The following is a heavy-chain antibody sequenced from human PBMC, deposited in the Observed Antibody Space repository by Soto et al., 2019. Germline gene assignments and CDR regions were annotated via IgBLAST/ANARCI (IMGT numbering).Heavy chain of an antibody. Sequence: ASVKVSCKASGGTFSSYTISWVRQAPGQGLEWMGGIIPILGIANYAQKFQGRVTITADKSTSTAYMELSSLRSEDTAVYYCARDGFYPDAFDIWGQGTMVNVS. CDR3: ARDGFYPDAFDI. V-gene: IGHV1-69*10. J-gene: IGHJ3*02. CDR1: GGTFSSYT. CDR2: IIPILGIA.